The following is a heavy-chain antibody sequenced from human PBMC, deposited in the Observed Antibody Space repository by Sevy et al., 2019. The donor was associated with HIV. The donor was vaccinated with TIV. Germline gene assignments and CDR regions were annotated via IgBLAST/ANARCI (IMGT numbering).Heavy chain of an antibody. CDR2: ISSRGSTE. V-gene: IGHV3-11*01. CDR1: AFTFSDYH. D-gene: IGHD2-21*02. CDR3: AREADYYFDS. J-gene: IGHJ4*02. Sequence: GGSLRLSCEASAFTFSDYHMTWIRQAPGKGLEWVAYISSRGSTEHYADSVKGRFTISRDNVKNSLYLQMDSLRGEDTAVYYCAREADYYFDSWGQGSLVTVSS.